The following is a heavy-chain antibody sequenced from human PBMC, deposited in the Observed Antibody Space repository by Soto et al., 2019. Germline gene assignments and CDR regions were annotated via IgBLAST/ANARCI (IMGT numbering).Heavy chain of an antibody. V-gene: IGHV3-64*01. CDR3: ARRARPDFYYMDV. CDR2: ISSNGVGT. Sequence: PGGSLRLSCAASGFTLSGYAMDWVRQAPGKGLEYVSGISSNGVGTYYANSVQGRFTISRDNSKNTVYLQMGSLRPEDMAVYYCARRARPDFYYMDVWGEGTTVIVSS. CDR1: GFTLSGYA. J-gene: IGHJ6*03. D-gene: IGHD6-6*01.